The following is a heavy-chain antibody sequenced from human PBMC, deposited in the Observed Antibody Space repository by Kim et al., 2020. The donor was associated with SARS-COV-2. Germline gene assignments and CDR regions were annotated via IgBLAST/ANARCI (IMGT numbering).Heavy chain of an antibody. CDR2: ISGTGTIT. Sequence: SLRLSCATSGFTLSLYSMNWVRQSPGKGLEWVSHISGTGTITKHADSVRGRFTISRDNAKNSLFLQMNGLRAEDTAVYYCVRENYWAFDIWGQGTMVTVSS. CDR1: GFTLSLYS. J-gene: IGHJ3*02. V-gene: IGHV3-48*04. D-gene: IGHD2-15*01. CDR3: VRENYWAFDI.